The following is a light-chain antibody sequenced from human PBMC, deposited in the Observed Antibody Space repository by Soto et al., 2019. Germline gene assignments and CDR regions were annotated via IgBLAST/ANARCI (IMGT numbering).Light chain of an antibody. CDR3: QHYGSLVLT. Sequence: EIVLTQSPGTLSLSPGERATLSCRASQSVSSTYLAWYQQKPGQAPRLLIYGASSRATGIPDRFSGSVSGTDFTLTISRLEPVDFAVYYCQHYGSLVLTFGGGTKVEIK. CDR2: GAS. J-gene: IGKJ4*01. V-gene: IGKV3-20*01. CDR1: QSVSSTY.